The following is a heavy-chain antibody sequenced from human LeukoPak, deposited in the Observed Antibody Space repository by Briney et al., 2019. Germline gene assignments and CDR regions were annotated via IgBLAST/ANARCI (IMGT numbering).Heavy chain of an antibody. D-gene: IGHD6-13*01. CDR1: GYTFTSYG. CDR3: ARSMYSSSWSFDY. V-gene: IGHV1-18*01. Sequence: ASVKVSCKASGYTFTSYGISWVRQAPGQGLEWMGWISAYNGNTNFAQKLQDRVTMTTDTSASTAYMELSSLRSEDTAVYYCARSMYSSSWSFDYWGQGTLVTVSS. CDR2: ISAYNGNT. J-gene: IGHJ4*02.